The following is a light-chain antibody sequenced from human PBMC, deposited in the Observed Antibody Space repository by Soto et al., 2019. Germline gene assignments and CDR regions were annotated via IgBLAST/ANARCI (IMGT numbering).Light chain of an antibody. Sequence: EIVLTQSPGTLSLSPGDRATLSCRASQSVRGNYLAWYQHKPGQAPRLLIYGASSRPAGIPDRFSGSASGTDFTLTINRLEPDDFAVYYCQQYGESPYTFAQGTKLEI. CDR2: GAS. CDR3: QQYGESPYT. CDR1: QSVRGNY. J-gene: IGKJ2*01. V-gene: IGKV3-20*01.